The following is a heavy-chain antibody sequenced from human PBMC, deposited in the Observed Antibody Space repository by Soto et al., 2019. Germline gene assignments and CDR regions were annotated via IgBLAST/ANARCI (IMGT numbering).Heavy chain of an antibody. CDR2: ISSSGSYT. CDR1: GFTSNDYY. Sequence: LRLSCAASGFTSNDYYMIWIRQAPGKGLEWISYISSSGSYTRYADSVKGRFTISRDKAKNSVDLHINSLRAEDTAVYYCAREIRDGYKFYFDFWGQGTLVTVSS. J-gene: IGHJ4*02. V-gene: IGHV3-11*05. D-gene: IGHD5-12*01. CDR3: AREIRDGYKFYFDF.